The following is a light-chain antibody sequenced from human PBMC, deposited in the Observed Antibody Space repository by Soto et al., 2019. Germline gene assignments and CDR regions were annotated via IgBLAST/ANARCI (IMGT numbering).Light chain of an antibody. J-gene: IGLJ2*01. CDR3: TSYTTTKTGI. Sequence: QSALTQPASVSASPGQSITISCTGTSSDVGVYNYVSWYQQHPGKAPNLMIYEVTNRPSGVSNRFSGSKSGNTASLTISGLQTEDEADYYCTSYTTTKTGIFGGGTKLTVL. V-gene: IGLV2-14*01. CDR1: SSDVGVYNY. CDR2: EVT.